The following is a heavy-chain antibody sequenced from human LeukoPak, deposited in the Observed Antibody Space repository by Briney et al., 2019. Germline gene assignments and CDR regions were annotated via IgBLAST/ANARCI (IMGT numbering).Heavy chain of an antibody. D-gene: IGHD6-6*01. V-gene: IGHV4-31*03. J-gene: IGHJ5*02. Sequence: SETLSLTCTVSGGSISSGGYYWSWIRQHPGKGLEWIGYIYYSGSTYYNPSLKSRVTISVDTSKNQFSLKLSSVTAADTAVYYCARGSSSENNWFDPWGQGTLVTVPS. CDR1: GGSISSGGYY. CDR3: ARGSSSENNWFDP. CDR2: IYYSGST.